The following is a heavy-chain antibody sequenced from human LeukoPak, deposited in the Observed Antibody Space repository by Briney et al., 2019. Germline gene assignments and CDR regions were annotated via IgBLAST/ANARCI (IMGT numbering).Heavy chain of an antibody. CDR2: IGSSSSYI. J-gene: IGHJ4*02. Sequence: GGSLRLSCAASGFTFSSYSMNWVRQAPGKGLEWVSSIGSSSSYIYYADSVKGRFSISRDNAKNSLYLQMNSLRAEDTAVYYCARGATVRTPPLDYWGQGTLVTVSS. CDR1: GFTFSSYS. V-gene: IGHV3-21*01. D-gene: IGHD4-23*01. CDR3: ARGATVRTPPLDY.